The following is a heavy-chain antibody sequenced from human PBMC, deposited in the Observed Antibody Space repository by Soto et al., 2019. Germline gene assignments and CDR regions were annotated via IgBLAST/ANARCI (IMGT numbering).Heavy chain of an antibody. CDR2: IYYSGST. Sequence: QVQLQESGPGLVKPSQTLSLTCTVSGGSISSGGYYWSWIRQHPGKGLEWIGYIYYSGSTYYNPSLKSRVTISVDTSKNQFSLKLSSVTAADTAVYYCARDAFPRRGYSYGYAPTPDWGQGTLVTVSS. CDR3: ARDAFPRRGYSYGYAPTPD. V-gene: IGHV4-31*03. D-gene: IGHD5-18*01. CDR1: GGSISSGGYY. J-gene: IGHJ4*02.